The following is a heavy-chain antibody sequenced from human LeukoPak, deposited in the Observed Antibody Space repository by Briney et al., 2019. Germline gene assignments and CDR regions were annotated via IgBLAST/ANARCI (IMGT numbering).Heavy chain of an antibody. CDR3: ARVVAATSYYFDY. V-gene: IGHV3-66*01. Sequence: PGGSLRLSCAASGFTVSSNYMSWVRQAPGKGLEWVSVIYSGGSTYYADSVKGRFTISRDNSKNTLYLQMNSLRAEDTAVYYCARVVAATSYYFDYWGQGTLVTVSS. CDR2: IYSGGST. J-gene: IGHJ4*02. CDR1: GFTVSSNY. D-gene: IGHD2-15*01.